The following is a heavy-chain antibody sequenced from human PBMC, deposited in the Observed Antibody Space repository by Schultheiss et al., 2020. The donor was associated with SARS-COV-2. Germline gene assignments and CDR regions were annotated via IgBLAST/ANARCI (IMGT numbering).Heavy chain of an antibody. CDR1: GYSFTSYY. V-gene: IGHV1-46*01. CDR3: ARSGSGSYGGMDV. Sequence: ASVKVSCKASGYSFTSYYTHWVRQAPGQGLEWMGIINPSGGSTSYAQKFQGKVTITADKSTSTAYMELSSLRSEDTAVYYCARSGSGSYGGMDVWGQGTTVTVSS. CDR2: INPSGGST. J-gene: IGHJ6*02. D-gene: IGHD3-10*01.